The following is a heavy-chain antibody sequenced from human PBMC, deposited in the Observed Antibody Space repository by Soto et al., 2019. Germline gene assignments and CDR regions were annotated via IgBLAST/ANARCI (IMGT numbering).Heavy chain of an antibody. D-gene: IGHD3-3*01. CDR1: GFTFSSYA. CDR3: AKDLMPEPYYVFLSGSSPGGFDI. V-gene: IGHV3-23*01. J-gene: IGHJ3*02. Sequence: PGGSLRLSCAASGFTFSSYAMSWVRQAPGKGLEWVSAISGSGGSTYYADSVKGRFTISRDNSKNTLYLQMNSLRAEDTAVYYSAKDLMPEPYYVFLSGSSPGGFDIWGQGTMVTVSS. CDR2: ISGSGGST.